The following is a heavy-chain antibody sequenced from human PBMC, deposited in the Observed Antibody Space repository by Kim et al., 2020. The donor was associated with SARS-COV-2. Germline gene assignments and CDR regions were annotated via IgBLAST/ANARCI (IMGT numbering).Heavy chain of an antibody. V-gene: IGHV4-39*01. Sequence: YDNPSLKSVVTISVDTSKNQFSLKLSSVTTADTAVYYCARYYDYYYGMDVWGQGTTVTVSS. CDR3: ARYYDYYYGMDV. D-gene: IGHD3-16*01. J-gene: IGHJ6*02.